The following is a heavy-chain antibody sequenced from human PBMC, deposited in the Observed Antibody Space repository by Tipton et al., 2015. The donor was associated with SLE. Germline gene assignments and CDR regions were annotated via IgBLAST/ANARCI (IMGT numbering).Heavy chain of an antibody. J-gene: IGHJ4*02. CDR1: GGSFSGYY. Sequence: TLSLTCAVYGGSFSGYYWSWIRQPPGKGLEWIGEINHSGSTNYNPSLKSRVTISLDPAKSQFSLRLSSVTAADTAIYYCARGGIYHDYSVNFDFWGQGSLVTGYS. CDR3: ARGGIYHDYSVNFDF. V-gene: IGHV4-34*01. D-gene: IGHD3-22*01. CDR2: INHSGST.